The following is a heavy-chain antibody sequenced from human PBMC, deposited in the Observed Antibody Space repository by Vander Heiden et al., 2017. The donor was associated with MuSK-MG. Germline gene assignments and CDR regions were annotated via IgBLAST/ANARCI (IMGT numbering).Heavy chain of an antibody. CDR2: IYHSGST. J-gene: IGHJ2*01. V-gene: IGHV4-38-2*02. CDR3: ARTGDEFWSGYEDLRYCER. D-gene: IGHD3-3*01. CDR1: GYSLSSGYY. Sequence: QVQLQESGPGLVKPSETLSLTCTVSGYSLSSGYYWGWIRQPPGKGLEWIGSIYHSGSTYYNPSLKSRVNISVETSKNQFSLKLSSVTAADTAVYYCARTGDEFWSGYEDLRYCERWGRGTRGNV.